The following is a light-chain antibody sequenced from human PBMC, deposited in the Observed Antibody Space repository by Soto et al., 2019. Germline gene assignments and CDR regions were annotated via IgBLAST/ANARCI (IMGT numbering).Light chain of an antibody. CDR2: GAS. Sequence: EIVMTQSPATLSVSPGERATLSCRASQSVGSNFAWYQQRPGQAPRPLIYGASTRAIGIPPRFSGSGSGTEFTLTISSLQSEDFAVYYCQQYNNWPYTFGRGTKLEIK. J-gene: IGKJ2*01. CDR1: QSVGSN. CDR3: QQYNNWPYT. V-gene: IGKV3-15*01.